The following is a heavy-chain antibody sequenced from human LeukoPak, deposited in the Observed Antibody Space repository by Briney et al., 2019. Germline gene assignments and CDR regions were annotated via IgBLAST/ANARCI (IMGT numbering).Heavy chain of an antibody. CDR1: GDSISNSYY. CDR2: IYHSGST. Sequence: PSETLSLTCAVSGDSISNSYYWSWVRQPPGKGLEWVGEIYHSGSTNYNPSLKSRVTMSVDTSKNQVSLKLSSMTAADTAVYYCARGLELLDWGQGTLVTVSS. D-gene: IGHD1-7*01. CDR3: ARGLELLD. V-gene: IGHV4-4*02. J-gene: IGHJ4*02.